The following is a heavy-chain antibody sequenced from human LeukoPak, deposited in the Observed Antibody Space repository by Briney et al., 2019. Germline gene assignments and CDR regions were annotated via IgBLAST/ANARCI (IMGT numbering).Heavy chain of an antibody. V-gene: IGHV3-53*01. D-gene: IGHD1-26*01. CDR2: IYSGGST. CDR1: GFTVSSNY. CDR3: ARDGAGSWYFDL. Sequence: GGSLRLSCAASGFTVSSNYMSWVRQAPGKGLEWVSVIYSGGSTYYADSVKGRLTISRDNSKNTLYLQMNSLRAEDTAVYYCARDGAGSWYFDLWGRGTLVTVSS. J-gene: IGHJ2*01.